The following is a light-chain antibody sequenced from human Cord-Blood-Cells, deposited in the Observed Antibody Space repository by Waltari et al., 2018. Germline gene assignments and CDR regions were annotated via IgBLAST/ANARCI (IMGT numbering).Light chain of an antibody. CDR1: QSVSSN. CDR2: GAS. V-gene: IGKV3-15*01. J-gene: IGKJ4*01. CDR3: QQYNNWPPLT. Sequence: EIVMTQSPATLSVSPGVRATLSCRASQSVSSNLAWYQQKPGQAPRLLIYGASTSATGIPPRFSGSGSGTEFTLTINSLQSEDVAVYYCQQYNNWPPLTFGGGTKVGIK.